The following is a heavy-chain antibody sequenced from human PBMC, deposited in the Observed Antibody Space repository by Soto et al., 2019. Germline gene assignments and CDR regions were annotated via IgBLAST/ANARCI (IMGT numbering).Heavy chain of an antibody. V-gene: IGHV3-48*02. CDR2: IDTVSIIM. Sequence: GGSLRLSCETSAFTFSNYGMNWVRQAPGKGLEWISHIDTVSIIMSYADSVKGRFTISRDNAKNSLYLQMNSLRDEDTAVYYCARDGYCGEDKCYSGLPDYWGQGTLVTVSS. CDR1: AFTFSNYG. J-gene: IGHJ4*02. CDR3: ARDGYCGEDKCYSGLPDY. D-gene: IGHD2-15*01.